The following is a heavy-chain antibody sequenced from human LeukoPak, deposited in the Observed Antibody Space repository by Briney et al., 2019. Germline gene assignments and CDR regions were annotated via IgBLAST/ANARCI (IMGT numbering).Heavy chain of an antibody. D-gene: IGHD3-3*01. CDR3: ARVQDDFFFDF. V-gene: IGHV4-31*03. CDR2: IHYIGNT. CDR1: GDSISRSGFY. Sequence: SETLSLTCTVSGDSISRSGFYWSWIRQHPGTGLEWIAYIHYIGNTYYNPSLEGRVTMSVDTSSNQFSLNVASVTAADTAFYYCARVQDDFFFDFWGQGLLVTVSS. J-gene: IGHJ4*02.